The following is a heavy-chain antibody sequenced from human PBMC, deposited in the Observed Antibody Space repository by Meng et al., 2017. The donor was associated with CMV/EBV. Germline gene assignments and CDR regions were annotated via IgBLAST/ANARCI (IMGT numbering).Heavy chain of an antibody. J-gene: IGHJ6*02. CDR2: ISGSGGST. CDR3: AKDFPKGRADYGSGLYYYYGMDV. Sequence: GESLKISCAASGFTFSSYAMSWVRQAPGKGLEWVSAISGSGGSTYYTDSVKGRFTIPRDNSKNTLYLQMNSLRAEDTAVYYCAKDFPKGRADYGSGLYYYYGMDVWGQGTTVTVSS. CDR1: GFTFSSYA. D-gene: IGHD3-10*01. V-gene: IGHV3-23*01.